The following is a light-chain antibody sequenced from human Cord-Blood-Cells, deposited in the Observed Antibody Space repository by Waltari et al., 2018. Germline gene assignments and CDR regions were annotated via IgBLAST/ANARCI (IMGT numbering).Light chain of an antibody. CDR1: QSVSSN. J-gene: IGKJ2*01. V-gene: IGKV3-15*01. Sequence: EIVMTQSPATLSASPGERATLSCRASQSVSSNLAWYQQKLGQAPRLLIYGASTRATGIPARFSGSGSGTEFTLTISSLQSEDFAVYYCQQYNNWPPYTFGQGTKLEIK. CDR3: QQYNNWPPYT. CDR2: GAS.